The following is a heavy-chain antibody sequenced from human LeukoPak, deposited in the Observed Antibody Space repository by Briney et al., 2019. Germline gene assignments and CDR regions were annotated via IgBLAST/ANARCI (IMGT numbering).Heavy chain of an antibody. J-gene: IGHJ4*02. D-gene: IGHD2-15*01. CDR1: GGSFSGYY. CDR2: INHSGST. Sequence: SETLSLTCAVYGGSFSGYYWSWIRQPPGKGLEWIGEINHSGSTNYNPSLKSRVTISVDTSKNQFSLKLNSVTAADTAVYYCARGKAFVVVVAATRGAGFDYWGQGTLVTVSS. CDR3: ARGKAFVVVVAATRGAGFDY. V-gene: IGHV4-34*01.